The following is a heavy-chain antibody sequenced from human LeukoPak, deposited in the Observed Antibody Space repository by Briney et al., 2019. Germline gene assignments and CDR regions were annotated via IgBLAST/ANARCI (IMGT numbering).Heavy chain of an antibody. CDR2: ISYDGSNK. J-gene: IGHJ4*02. Sequence: GGSLRPSCAASGFTFSSYGIHWVRQAPGKGLEWVAVISYDGSNKYYVDSVKGRFTISRDNSKNTLYLQMNSLRAEDTAVYYCAKSASSYCSSTSCLKYYFDYWGQGTLVTVSS. CDR3: AKSASSYCSSTSCLKYYFDY. CDR1: GFTFSSYG. D-gene: IGHD2-2*01. V-gene: IGHV3-30*18.